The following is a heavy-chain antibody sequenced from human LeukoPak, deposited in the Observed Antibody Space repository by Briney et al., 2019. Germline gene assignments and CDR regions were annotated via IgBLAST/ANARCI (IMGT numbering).Heavy chain of an antibody. CDR1: GFTFSNYG. CDR3: AKRVAYSSSSVYMDV. D-gene: IGHD6-6*01. J-gene: IGHJ6*03. CDR2: ITDSGGDT. Sequence: PGGSLRLSRAASGFTFSNYGMSWVRQAPGKGLEWVSAITDSGGDTYYADSVKGRSTISRDNSKNTLHLQMNNLRAEDTALYYCAKRVAYSSSSVYMDVWGQGTTVTVSS. V-gene: IGHV3-23*01.